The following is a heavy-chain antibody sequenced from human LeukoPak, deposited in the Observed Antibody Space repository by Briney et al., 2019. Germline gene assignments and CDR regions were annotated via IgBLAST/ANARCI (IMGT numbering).Heavy chain of an antibody. D-gene: IGHD6-13*01. CDR3: ARDSSSWPHDAFDI. CDR1: GFTFSDYY. CDR2: ISSSGSTI. V-gene: IGHV3-11*01. Sequence: GGSLRLSCAASGFTFSDYYMSWIRQAPGKGLEWVSYISSSGSTIYYADSVKGRFTISRDNAKNSLYLQMNSLRAEDTAVYYCARDSSSWPHDAFDIWGQGTMVTVSS. J-gene: IGHJ3*02.